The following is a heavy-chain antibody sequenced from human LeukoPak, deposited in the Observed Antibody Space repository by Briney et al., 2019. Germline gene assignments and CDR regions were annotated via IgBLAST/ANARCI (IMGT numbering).Heavy chain of an antibody. CDR1: GVSFSSYY. Sequence: PSETLSLTCTVSGVSFSSYYWTWIRQPAGKGLEWIGRISSSGNTNYNPSLESRVTMSIDTSKNQFSLKLTSVTAADTAVYYCARERGNLRGDAFDIWGQGTMVTVSS. J-gene: IGHJ3*02. CDR3: ARERGNLRGDAFDI. D-gene: IGHD1-26*01. V-gene: IGHV4-4*07. CDR2: ISSSGNT.